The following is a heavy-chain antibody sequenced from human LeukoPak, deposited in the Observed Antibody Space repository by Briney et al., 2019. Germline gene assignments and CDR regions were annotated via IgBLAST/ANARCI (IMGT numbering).Heavy chain of an antibody. CDR3: AREGSSYAPSEPFYFDY. CDR1: GFSFSSHD. J-gene: IGHJ4*02. D-gene: IGHD3-10*01. Sequence: GGSLRLSCTDSGFSFSSHDMTWVRQAPGKGLEWVSYISSGGYTTRYADSVKVRFTISRDNAKNSLYLQMNSLKAEDTALYYCAREGSSYAPSEPFYFDYWGQGTLVTVSS. CDR2: ISSGGYTT. V-gene: IGHV3-48*03.